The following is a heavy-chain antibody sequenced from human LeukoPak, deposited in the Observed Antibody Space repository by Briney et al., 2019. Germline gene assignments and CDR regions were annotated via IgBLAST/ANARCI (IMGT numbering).Heavy chain of an antibody. J-gene: IGHJ5*02. D-gene: IGHD2-15*01. CDR2: IYYSGST. Sequence: SQTLSLTCTVSGGSISSGGYYWSWIRQHPGKGLEWIGYIYYSGSTYYNPSLKSRVTISVDTSKNQFSLKLSSVTAADTAVYYCARGREAATLGWFDPWGRGTLVTVSS. CDR3: ARGREAATLGWFDP. CDR1: GGSISSGGYY. V-gene: IGHV4-31*03.